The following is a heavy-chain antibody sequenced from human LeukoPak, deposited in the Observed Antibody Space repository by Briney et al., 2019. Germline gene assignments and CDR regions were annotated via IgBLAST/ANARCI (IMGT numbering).Heavy chain of an antibody. CDR2: ISSSGSTI. CDR3: ARDRYDQLLWFGELLSDVLSAPLGY. CDR1: GFTFSDYY. D-gene: IGHD3-10*01. Sequence: GGSLRLSCAASGFTFSDYYMSWIRQAPGKGLEWVSYISSSGSTIYYADSVKGRFTISRDNAKNSLYLQMNSLRAEDTAVYYCARDRYDQLLWFGELLSDVLSAPLGYWGQGTLVTVSS. V-gene: IGHV3-11*01. J-gene: IGHJ4*02.